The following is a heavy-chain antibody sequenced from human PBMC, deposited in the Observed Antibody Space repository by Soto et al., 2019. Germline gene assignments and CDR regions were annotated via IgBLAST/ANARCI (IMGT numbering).Heavy chain of an antibody. Sequence: SVKVSCKDSGVTISSYAISWVWQAPGQGLEWMGGIIPIFGTANYAQKFQGRVTITADESTSTAYMELSSLRSEDTDVYYCARDRGYGMEVWGQGTTVTVSS. J-gene: IGHJ6*02. CDR3: ARDRGYGMEV. CDR1: GVTISSYA. CDR2: IIPIFGTA. V-gene: IGHV1-69*13. D-gene: IGHD3-10*01.